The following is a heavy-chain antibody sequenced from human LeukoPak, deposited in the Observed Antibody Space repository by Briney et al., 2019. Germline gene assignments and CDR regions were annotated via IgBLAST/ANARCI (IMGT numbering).Heavy chain of an antibody. J-gene: IGHJ3*02. CDR2: IKSKTDGGTT. CDR1: GFTFSNAW. Sequence: GGSLRLSCAASGFTFSNAWMSWVRQAPGKGLEWVGRIKSKTDGGTTDYAAPVKGRFTISRDDSKDTLYLQMNSLKTEDTAVYYCTTEKGSWYMSAFDIWGQGTMVTVSS. D-gene: IGHD6-13*01. V-gene: IGHV3-15*01. CDR3: TTEKGSWYMSAFDI.